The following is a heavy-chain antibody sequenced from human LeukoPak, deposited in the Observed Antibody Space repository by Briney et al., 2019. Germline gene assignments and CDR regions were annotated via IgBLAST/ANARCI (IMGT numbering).Heavy chain of an antibody. J-gene: IGHJ5*02. CDR1: GDSINSGRYY. V-gene: IGHV4-61*02. D-gene: IGHD6-19*01. CDR3: VRQEAGP. Sequence: SQTLSLTCTVSGDSINSGRYYWSWIRQPAGKGLEWIGRIYSSGSTNYNPSLKSRVTISVDTSKNQFSLKLNSVTAADTAVYYCVRQEAGPWGQGTLVTVSS. CDR2: IYSSGST.